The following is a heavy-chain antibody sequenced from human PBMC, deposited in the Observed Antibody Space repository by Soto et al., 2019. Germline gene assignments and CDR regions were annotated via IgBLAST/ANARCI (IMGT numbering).Heavy chain of an antibody. CDR2: IYPGDSET. Sequence: PGESLKISCTTSGYDFSNFWIAWVRQMPEKGLEWMGIIYPGDSETRYSPSFQGQVSISADKSTSTAHLRWSSVKASDSAMYYCALSNVSGSYSPPPPFDFWGQGTLVTVSS. CDR1: GYDFSNFW. V-gene: IGHV5-51*01. J-gene: IGHJ4*02. D-gene: IGHD3-10*01. CDR3: ALSNVSGSYSPPPPFDF.